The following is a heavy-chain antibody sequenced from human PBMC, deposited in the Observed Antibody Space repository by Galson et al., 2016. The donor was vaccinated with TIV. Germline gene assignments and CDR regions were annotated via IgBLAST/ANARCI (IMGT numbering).Heavy chain of an antibody. D-gene: IGHD3-22*01. V-gene: IGHV2-70*11. CDR2: IDWDDDR. J-gene: IGHJ4*02. CDR1: GFSLNTAGMC. CDR3: ARISGYYGISGHEIPMSFID. Sequence: PALVKPTQTLTLTCTFSGFSLNTAGMCVNWIRPPPGKALEWLTRIDWDDDRSYSPSLKTRLTISKDTSKNQVVLTMTNMDPVDTAAYYCARISGYYGISGHEIPMSFIDWGQGALVTVSS.